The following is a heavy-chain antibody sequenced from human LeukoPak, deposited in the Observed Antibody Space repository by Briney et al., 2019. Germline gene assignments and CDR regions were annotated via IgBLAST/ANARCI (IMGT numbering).Heavy chain of an antibody. D-gene: IGHD7-27*01. J-gene: IGHJ6*02. CDR1: GYTFTGYY. V-gene: IGHV1-2*02. Sequence: GAAVKVSCRDSGYTFTGYYMHWVREAPGQGGEWMGCIKPNGVRSNYAQKFQGRVTMTRDTSISTAYMEMSRLRSDDTAVYYCAGDRLGYYGMDVWGQGTTVTVSS. CDR2: IKPNGVRS. CDR3: AGDRLGYYGMDV.